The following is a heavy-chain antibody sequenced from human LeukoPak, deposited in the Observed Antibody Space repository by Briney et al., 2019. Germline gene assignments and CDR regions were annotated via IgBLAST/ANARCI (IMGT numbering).Heavy chain of an antibody. Sequence: ASVKVSCKASGDTFTDSYIHWVRQAPGQGLEWMGWINPTSGVTNYAQKFQGRVTMTGDTSISTAFMDLRKLRSDDTAVYYCATSLEVAEYYFEYWGQGTLVTVSS. CDR3: ATSLEVAEYYFEY. CDR2: INPTSGVT. V-gene: IGHV1-2*02. D-gene: IGHD6-19*01. CDR1: GDTFTDSY. J-gene: IGHJ4*02.